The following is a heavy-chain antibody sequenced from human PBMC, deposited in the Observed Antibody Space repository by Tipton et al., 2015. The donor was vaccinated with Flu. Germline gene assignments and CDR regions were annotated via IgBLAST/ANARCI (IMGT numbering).Heavy chain of an antibody. CDR2: ITASGGTT. V-gene: IGHV3-23*01. CDR3: AKPPIAGLFTRYYFDY. Sequence: PLRLSCAASGFTFSSHAMSWVRQAPGKGLEWVSSITASGGTTFYADSVKGRFTVSRDNSKNTLYLQMNSLRTEDTAVYFCAKPPIAGLFTRYYFDYWGQGTLVTVSS. CDR1: GFTFSSHA. J-gene: IGHJ4*02. D-gene: IGHD2-21*01.